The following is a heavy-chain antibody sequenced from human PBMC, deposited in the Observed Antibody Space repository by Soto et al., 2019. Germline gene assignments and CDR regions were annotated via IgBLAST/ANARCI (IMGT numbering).Heavy chain of an antibody. J-gene: IGHJ5*02. Sequence: PAETLCLTCAVYDGSFSDNYWSWIRQPPGKGLEWIGEINQSGSTNYSPSLKSRVTISVDTSKNQFSLKLTSVTAADTAVYYCARGLTYCSSTTCAETRFDPWGQGTLVTVSS. D-gene: IGHD2-2*01. V-gene: IGHV4-34*01. CDR3: ARGLTYCSSTTCAETRFDP. CDR1: DGSFSDNY. CDR2: INQSGST.